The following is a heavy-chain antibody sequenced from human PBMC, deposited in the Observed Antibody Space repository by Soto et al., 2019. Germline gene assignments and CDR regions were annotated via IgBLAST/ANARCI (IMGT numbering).Heavy chain of an antibody. CDR3: ATLWFGDRYPYDY. D-gene: IGHD3-10*01. CDR2: ISSSSSYI. V-gene: IGHV3-21*01. Sequence: GGSLRLSCAASGFTFSSYSMNWVRQAPGKGLEWVSSISSSSSYIYYADSVKGRFTISRDNAKNSLYLQMNSLRAEDTAVYYCATLWFGDRYPYDYWGQGTLVTVSS. J-gene: IGHJ4*02. CDR1: GFTFSSYS.